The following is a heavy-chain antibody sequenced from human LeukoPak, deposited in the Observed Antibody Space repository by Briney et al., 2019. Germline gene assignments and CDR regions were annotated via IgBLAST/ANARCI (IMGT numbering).Heavy chain of an antibody. J-gene: IGHJ4*02. CDR2: IKSDGSRT. CDR3: ARELPFDY. Sequence: GGSLRLSCAASGFTFSNYWMHWVRQAPGKGLVWVSRIKSDGSRTDYADSVKGRFTISRDNTKNTLYLQMNSLRAEDTAVYYCARELPFDYWGQGTLVTVSS. CDR1: GFTFSNYW. V-gene: IGHV3-74*01.